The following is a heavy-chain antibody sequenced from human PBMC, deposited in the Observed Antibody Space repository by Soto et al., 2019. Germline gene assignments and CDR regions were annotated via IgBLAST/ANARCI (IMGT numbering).Heavy chain of an antibody. D-gene: IGHD3-22*01. J-gene: IGHJ4*02. V-gene: IGHV1-18*04. CDR2: ISAYNGNT. CDR3: AREPYYDSSGYYYVYEYYFDY. CDR1: GYTFTSYG. Sequence: ASVKVSCKASGYTFTSYGISWVRQAPGQGLEWMGWISAYNGNTNYAQKLQGRVTMTTDTSTSTAYMELRSLRSDDTAVYYCAREPYYDSSGYYYVYEYYFDYWGQGTLVTVSS.